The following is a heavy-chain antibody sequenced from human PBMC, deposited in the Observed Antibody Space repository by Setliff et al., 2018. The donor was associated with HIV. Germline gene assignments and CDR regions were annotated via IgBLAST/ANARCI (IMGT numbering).Heavy chain of an antibody. Sequence: GSLRLSCAASGFTFSNAWMSWVRQAPGKGLEWVGHIKSNTDGGTTDYAAPVKGRFTISKDDSKNMLYLQMNSLKTEDTAIYYCAKDRAGSGGSYALDFWGHGTLVTVSS. D-gene: IGHD1-26*01. CDR1: GFTFSNAW. CDR2: IKSNTDGGTT. CDR3: AKDRAGSGGSYALDF. J-gene: IGHJ4*01. V-gene: IGHV3-15*01.